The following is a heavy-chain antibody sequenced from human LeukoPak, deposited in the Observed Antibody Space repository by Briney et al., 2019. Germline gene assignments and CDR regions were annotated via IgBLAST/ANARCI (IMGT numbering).Heavy chain of an antibody. CDR3: SRPTVPGTAIVY. CDR1: GFIFSSSA. D-gene: IGHD6-19*01. V-gene: IGHV3-23*01. J-gene: IGHJ4*02. Sequence: GGSLRLSCAASGFIFSSSAMTWVRQAPGKGLEWVSAISGSGTNTYYAESVKGRLTISRDNSKNTLYLQMNSLKTEDTAVYYCSRPTVPGTAIVYWGQGTQVTVSS. CDR2: ISGSGTNT.